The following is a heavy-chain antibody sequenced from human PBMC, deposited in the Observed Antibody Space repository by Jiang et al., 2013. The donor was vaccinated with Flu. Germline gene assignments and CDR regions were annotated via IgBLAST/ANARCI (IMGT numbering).Heavy chain of an antibody. CDR3: AKESDFWSGRNWFDP. CDR2: ISGSGGST. J-gene: IGHJ5*02. V-gene: IGHV3-23*01. Sequence: VRLSCAASGFTFSSYAMSWVRQAPGKGLEWVSAISGSGGSTYYADSVKGRFTISRDNSKNTLYLQMNSLRAEDTAVYYCAKESDFWSGRNWFDPWGQGTLVTVSS. D-gene: IGHD3-3*01. CDR1: GFTFSSYA.